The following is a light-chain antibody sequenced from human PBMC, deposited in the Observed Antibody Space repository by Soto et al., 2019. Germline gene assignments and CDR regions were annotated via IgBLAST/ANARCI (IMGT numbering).Light chain of an antibody. V-gene: IGLV1-44*01. CDR2: SNN. CDR1: SSNIGSNT. CDR3: AAWDDSLNGGV. J-gene: IGLJ3*02. Sequence: QSVLTQPPSASGTPGQRVTISCSGSSSNIGSNTVNWYQQLPGTAPKLLIYSNNQRPSGVPDRFSGYKSGTSASLAISGLHSEDEADYYCAAWDDSLNGGVFGGGTKLTVL.